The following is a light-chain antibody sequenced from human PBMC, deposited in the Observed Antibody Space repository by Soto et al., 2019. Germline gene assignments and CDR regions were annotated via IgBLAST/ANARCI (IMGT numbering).Light chain of an antibody. CDR2: DVR. CDR1: SSDVGAYNY. Sequence: QSVLTQPASVSGSPGQSITISCTGSSSDVGAYNYVSWYQQHPGKAPKLMIYDVRFRPSGISDRFSGSKSGNTASLSISGLQAEDEADYYCSSYTGGTTLFGGGTKVTVL. CDR3: SSYTGGTTL. J-gene: IGLJ2*01. V-gene: IGLV2-14*03.